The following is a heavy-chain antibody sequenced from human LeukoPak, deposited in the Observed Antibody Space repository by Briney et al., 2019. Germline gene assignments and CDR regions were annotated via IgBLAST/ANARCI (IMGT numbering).Heavy chain of an antibody. V-gene: IGHV3-21*01. D-gene: IGHD6-6*01. CDR2: ISSSSSDI. CDR1: GFTFSSYS. Sequence: PGGSLRLSCAASGFTFSSYSMNWVRQAPGKGLEWVSSISSSSSDIYYADSVKGRFTISRDNAKNSLYLQMNSLRAEDTAVYYCARDPTEWGAAPDYFDYWGQGTLVTVSS. J-gene: IGHJ4*02. CDR3: ARDPTEWGAAPDYFDY.